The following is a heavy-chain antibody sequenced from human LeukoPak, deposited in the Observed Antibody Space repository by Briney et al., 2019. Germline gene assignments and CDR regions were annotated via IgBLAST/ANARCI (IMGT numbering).Heavy chain of an antibody. CDR2: ISSSSSTI. Sequence: GGSLRLSCAASRFTSSSYWMTWVRQAPGKGLEWVSYISSSSSTIYYADSVKGRFTISRDNAKNSLYLQMNSLRAEDTAVYYCARVYGSGSDAFDIWGQGTMVTVSS. CDR3: ARVYGSGSDAFDI. V-gene: IGHV3-48*04. CDR1: RFTSSSYW. J-gene: IGHJ3*02. D-gene: IGHD3-10*01.